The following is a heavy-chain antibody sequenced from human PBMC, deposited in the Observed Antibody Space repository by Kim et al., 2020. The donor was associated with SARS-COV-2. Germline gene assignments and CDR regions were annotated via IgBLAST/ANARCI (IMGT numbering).Heavy chain of an antibody. J-gene: IGHJ4*02. CDR3: AKEGSGYDEGGDY. Sequence: ADPGKGRFTISRDNTKNTLYLQMNSLRAEDAAVYYCAKEGSGYDEGGDYWGQGTLVTVSS. D-gene: IGHD5-12*01. V-gene: IGHV3-23*01.